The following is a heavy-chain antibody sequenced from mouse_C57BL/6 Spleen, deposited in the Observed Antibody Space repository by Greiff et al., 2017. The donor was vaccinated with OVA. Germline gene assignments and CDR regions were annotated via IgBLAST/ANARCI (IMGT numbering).Heavy chain of an antibody. CDR3: ARLAVVATADY. CDR2: INPNNGGT. D-gene: IGHD1-1*01. CDR1: GYTFTDYY. Sequence: EVQLQQSGPELVKPGASVKISCKASGYTFTDYYMNWVKQSHGKSLEWIGDINPNNGGTSYNQKFKGKATLTVDKSSSTAYMELRSLTSEDSAVYYCARLAVVATADYWGQGTTLTVSS. V-gene: IGHV1-26*01. J-gene: IGHJ2*01.